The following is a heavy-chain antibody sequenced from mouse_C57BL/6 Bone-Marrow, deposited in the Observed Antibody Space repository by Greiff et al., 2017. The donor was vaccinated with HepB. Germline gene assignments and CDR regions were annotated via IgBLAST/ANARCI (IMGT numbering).Heavy chain of an antibody. CDR1: GYSITSGYY. D-gene: IGHD2-4*01. CDR2: ISYDGSN. CDR3: ARELRRQGYFDV. V-gene: IGHV3-6*01. J-gene: IGHJ1*03. Sequence: EVKVEESGPGLVKPSQSLSLTCSVTGYSITSGYYWNWIRQFPGNKLEWMGYISYDGSNNYNPSLKNRISITRDTSKNQFFLKLNSVTTEDTATYYCARELRRQGYFDVWGTGTTVTVSS.